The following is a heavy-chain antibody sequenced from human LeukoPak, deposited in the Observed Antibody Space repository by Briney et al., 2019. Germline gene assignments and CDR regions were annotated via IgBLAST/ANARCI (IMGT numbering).Heavy chain of an antibody. CDR3: ARRPPALGAFDI. J-gene: IGHJ3*02. CDR2: IYYSDSGKM. V-gene: IGHV4-39*01. CDR1: GGSISRSSYY. Sequence: PSETLSLTCTASGGSISRSSYYWGWIRQPPGKGLQWIGSIYYSDSGKMFYNPSLKSRVTISADTSKNQFSLKVSSVTAADTAVYYCARRPPALGAFDIWGQGTMVSVSS.